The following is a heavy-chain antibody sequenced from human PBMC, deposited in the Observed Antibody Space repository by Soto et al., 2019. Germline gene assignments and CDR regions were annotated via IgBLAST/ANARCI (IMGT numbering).Heavy chain of an antibody. CDR2: IYSGGST. CDR3: AIFYEVWTGLRDY. D-gene: IGHD3-3*01. V-gene: IGHV3-53*01. J-gene: IGHJ4*01. CDR1: GRSGSSNY. Sequence: PGGSLRLSCAASGRSGSSNYMSWVRQAPGKGLEWVAVIYSGGSTYYADSVKGRFTISRDDSKNTVFLQMDRLRAEDTARYYCAIFYEVWTGLRDYWGEGIQVTVSS.